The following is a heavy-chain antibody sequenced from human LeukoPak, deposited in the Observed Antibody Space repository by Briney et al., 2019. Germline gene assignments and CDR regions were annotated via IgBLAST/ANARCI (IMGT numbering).Heavy chain of an antibody. CDR3: ARDKRDYVWGSYRYTMVPYFDY. D-gene: IGHD3-16*02. Sequence: GASVKVSCKASGYTFTSYGISWVRQAPGQGLEWMGWISAYNGNTNYAQKLQGRVTMTTDTSTSTAYMELRSLRSDDTAVYYCARDKRDYVWGSYRYTMVPYFDYWGQGTLVTVSS. V-gene: IGHV1-18*01. CDR1: GYTFTSYG. J-gene: IGHJ4*02. CDR2: ISAYNGNT.